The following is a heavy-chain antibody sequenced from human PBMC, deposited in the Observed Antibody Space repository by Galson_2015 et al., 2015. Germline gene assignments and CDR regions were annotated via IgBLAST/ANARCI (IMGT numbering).Heavy chain of an antibody. CDR1: GLTFSKYW. J-gene: IGHJ2*01. CDR2: VSGDGTST. V-gene: IGHV3-74*01. D-gene: IGHD3-10*01. CDR3: ATLLLSSTYWYFDL. Sequence: SLRLSCAASGLTFSKYWIPWVRQAPGRGPVWVSRVSGDGTSTDYADAVKGRFTISRDNAKNTVYLQMNSLRAEDTAVYYCATLLLSSTYWYFDLWGRGTLVTVSS.